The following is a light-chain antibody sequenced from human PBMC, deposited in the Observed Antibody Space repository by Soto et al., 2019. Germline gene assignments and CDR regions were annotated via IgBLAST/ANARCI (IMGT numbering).Light chain of an antibody. CDR2: AAS. V-gene: IGKV1-39*01. Sequence: DIQMTQSPSSLSASVGHRVTITCRASQSISSYLNWYQQKPGKAPKLLIYAASSLQSGGPSRFSGSGSGTDFTLTISSLQPEDFATYYCQQSYSTPPAFGQGTKVDIK. J-gene: IGKJ1*01. CDR3: QQSYSTPPA. CDR1: QSISSY.